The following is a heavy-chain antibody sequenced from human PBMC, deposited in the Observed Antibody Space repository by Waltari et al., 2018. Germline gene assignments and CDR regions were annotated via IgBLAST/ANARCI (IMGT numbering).Heavy chain of an antibody. CDR1: GGSFSGSY. J-gene: IGHJ5*02. V-gene: IGHV4-34*01. Sequence: QVQLQQWGAGLLKPSETLSLTCAVYGGSFSGSYWSWIRQPPGKGLEWIGEINHSGSTNYNPSLKSRVTISVDTSKNQFSLKLSSVTAADTAVYYCARGGRITMVRGAPRWFDPWGQGTLVTVSS. CDR3: ARGGRITMVRGAPRWFDP. CDR2: INHSGST. D-gene: IGHD3-10*01.